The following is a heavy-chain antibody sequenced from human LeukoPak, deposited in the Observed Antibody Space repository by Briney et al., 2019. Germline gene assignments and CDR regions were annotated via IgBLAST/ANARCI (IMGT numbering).Heavy chain of an antibody. D-gene: IGHD5-24*01. CDR3: ARELRGYNRLRTYYYYMDV. V-gene: IGHV3-23*01. CDR1: GFTFSSYA. J-gene: IGHJ6*03. Sequence: GGSLRLSCAASGFTFSSYAMSWVRQAPGKGLEWVSAISGSGGSTYYADSVKGRFTISRDNSKNTLYLQMNSLRAEDTAVYYCARELRGYNRLRTYYYYMDVWGKGTTVTVSS. CDR2: ISGSGGST.